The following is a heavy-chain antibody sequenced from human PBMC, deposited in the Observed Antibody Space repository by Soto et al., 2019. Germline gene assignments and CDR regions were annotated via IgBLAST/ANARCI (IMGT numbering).Heavy chain of an antibody. Sequence: XTGKVSCKAAGDTFTNYGVHWVRQAPGQGLEWMGWISAYNGNTNYAQKLRGRVTMTTDTSTSTAYMQLRTLRSDDTAVYYCARLDNIGEPWPEYWGQGTLVTV. CDR2: ISAYNGNT. V-gene: IGHV1-18*04. CDR3: ARLDNIGEPWPEY. J-gene: IGHJ4*02. D-gene: IGHD6-19*01. CDR1: GDTFTNYG.